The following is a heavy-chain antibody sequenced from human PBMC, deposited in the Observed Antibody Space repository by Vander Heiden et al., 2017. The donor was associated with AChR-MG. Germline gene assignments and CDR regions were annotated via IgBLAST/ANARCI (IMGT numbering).Heavy chain of an antibody. CDR3: ARGGRGCSSTSCYKGGDYFYGMDV. D-gene: IGHD2-2*02. V-gene: IGHV1-69*01. J-gene: IGHJ6*02. CDR1: GGTFSRYA. Sequence: QVQLVQSGAEVQKPGSSVKVPCKAFGGTFSRYAISRVRQAPGQGLEWMGGIIPIFGIANYAQKFQGRGTITAEESTSTAYMELSSLRSEDTAVYYCARGGRGCSSTSCYKGGDYFYGMDVWGQGTTVTVSS. CDR2: IIPIFGIA.